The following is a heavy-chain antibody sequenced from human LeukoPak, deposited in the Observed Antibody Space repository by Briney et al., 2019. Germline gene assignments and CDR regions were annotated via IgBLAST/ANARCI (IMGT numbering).Heavy chain of an antibody. CDR3: ARDGYSYGTLFDY. Sequence: SETLSLXCTVSGGSNSSYYWSWIRPPAGKGLKSIGRIYTSGSTNYNPSLKSRATMSVDTSKNQFSLKVSSVTAADTAVYYCARDGYSYGTLFDYWGQGTLVTVSS. J-gene: IGHJ4*02. D-gene: IGHD5-18*01. V-gene: IGHV4-4*07. CDR1: GGSNSSYY. CDR2: IYTSGST.